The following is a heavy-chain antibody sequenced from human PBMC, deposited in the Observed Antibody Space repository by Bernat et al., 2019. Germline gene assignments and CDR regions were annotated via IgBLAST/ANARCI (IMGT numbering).Heavy chain of an antibody. J-gene: IGHJ3*02. CDR2: IYSGGST. CDR1: GFTVSSNY. D-gene: IGHD3-3*01. CDR3: ARGGSYDFWSGYYAFDI. Sequence: EVQLVESGGGLVQPGGSLRLSCAASGFTVSSNYMSWVRQAPGKGLEWVSVIYSGGSTYYVDSVKGRFTISRDNSKNTLYLQMNSLRAEDTAVYYCARGGSYDFWSGYYAFDIWGQGTMVTVSS. V-gene: IGHV3-66*01.